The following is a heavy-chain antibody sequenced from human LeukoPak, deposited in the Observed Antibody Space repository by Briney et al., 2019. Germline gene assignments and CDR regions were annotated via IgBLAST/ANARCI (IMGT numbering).Heavy chain of an antibody. V-gene: IGHV3-23*01. J-gene: IGHJ4*02. CDR3: AKQSGDYVGGGVNFDY. D-gene: IGHD4-17*01. CDR1: GFTFSSYA. Sequence: LTGGSLRLSCAASGFTFSSYALSWVRQAPGKGLEWVSCIGGSGGSTYYADSVKGRFTISRDNSKNTLYLQMNSLRAEDTALFFCAKQSGDYVGGGVNFDYWGQGTLVTVSS. CDR2: IGGSGGST.